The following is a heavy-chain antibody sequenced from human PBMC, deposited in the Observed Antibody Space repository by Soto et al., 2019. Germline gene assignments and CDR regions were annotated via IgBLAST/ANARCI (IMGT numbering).Heavy chain of an antibody. J-gene: IGHJ4*02. Sequence: SETRSLTCTVSGGSISSYYWSWIRQPPGKGLEWIGYIYYSGSTNYNPSLKSRVTISVDTSKNQFSLKLSSVTAADTAVYYCARYFTDYDFWSGYYLDYWGQGTLVTVS. CDR2: IYYSGST. V-gene: IGHV4-59*01. CDR3: ARYFTDYDFWSGYYLDY. CDR1: GGSISSYY. D-gene: IGHD3-3*01.